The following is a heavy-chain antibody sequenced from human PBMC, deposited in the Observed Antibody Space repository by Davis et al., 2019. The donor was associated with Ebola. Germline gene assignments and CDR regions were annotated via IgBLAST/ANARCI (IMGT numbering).Heavy chain of an antibody. CDR1: GYTFTSYD. CDR2: MNPNSGNT. J-gene: IGHJ6*02. D-gene: IGHD7-27*01. CDR3: ARELGITYYYYGMDV. Sequence: ASVKVSCKASGYTFTSYDINWVRQATGQGLEWMGWMNPNSGNTGYAQKFQGRVTMTRNTSISTAYMELSSLRSEDTAVYYCARELGITYYYYGMDVWGQGTTVTVSS. V-gene: IGHV1-8*01.